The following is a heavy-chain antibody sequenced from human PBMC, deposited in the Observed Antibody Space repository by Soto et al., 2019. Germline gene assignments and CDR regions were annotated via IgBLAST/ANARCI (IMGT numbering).Heavy chain of an antibody. CDR3: ARDPGQDEAMDY. CDR2: IWQDGKNK. J-gene: IGHJ4*02. V-gene: IGHV3-33*01. CDR1: GFTFSNFG. Sequence: QVQVVESGGGVVQPGRSLRLSCVASGFTFSNFGIHWVRQAPGKGLEWVAVIWQDGKNKYYADSAKGRFTVSRDNSKNTLYLQMNSLTAEDTAVYYCARDPGQDEAMDYWGQGTLVTVSS.